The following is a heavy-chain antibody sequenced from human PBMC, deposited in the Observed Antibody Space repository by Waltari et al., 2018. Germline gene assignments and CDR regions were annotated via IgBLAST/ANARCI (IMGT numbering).Heavy chain of an antibody. V-gene: IGHV3-7*01. J-gene: IGHJ4*02. CDR3: ARAESYSDYDYSRLYFDW. D-gene: IGHD5-12*01. CDR1: GFTFTSYW. CDR2: IKQDGSEK. Sequence: EVQLVESGGGLVQPGGSLRLTCAASGFTFTSYWMSWVSQAPGKGQEWVENIKQDGSEKNYGDDVKGRFTIARDNAKDSLYLQMNSLRAEDTAFYYCARAESYSDYDYSRLYFDWWGPGTLVTVSS.